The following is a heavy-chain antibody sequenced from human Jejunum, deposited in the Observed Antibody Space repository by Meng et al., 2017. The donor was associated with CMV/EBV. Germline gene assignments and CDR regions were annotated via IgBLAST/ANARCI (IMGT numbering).Heavy chain of an antibody. CDR3: ARAPGVTTVDS. V-gene: IGHV3-53*01. D-gene: IGHD1-1*01. CDR1: GLPVTSTF. J-gene: IGHJ4*02. CDR2: IYGNDLT. Sequence: CVASGLPVTSTFMTWVRQAPGKGLEWVSVIYGNDLTFYADSVKGRFTISRDKSKNTLYLQMDSLTVEDSAVYFCARAPGVTTVDSWGQGTLVTVSS.